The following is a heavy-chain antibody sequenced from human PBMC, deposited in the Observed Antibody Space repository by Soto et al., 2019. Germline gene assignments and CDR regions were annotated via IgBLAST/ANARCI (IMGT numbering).Heavy chain of an antibody. D-gene: IGHD2-2*01. CDR1: GYTFTSYG. CDR3: ARPYCSSTSCSGDFDY. J-gene: IGHJ4*02. Sequence: ASVKVSCKASGYTFTSYGISWVRQAPGQGLEWMGWISAYNGNTNYAQKLQGRVTMTTDTSTSTAYMELRSLRSDDTDVYYCARPYCSSTSCSGDFDYWGQGTLVTVSS. V-gene: IGHV1-18*01. CDR2: ISAYNGNT.